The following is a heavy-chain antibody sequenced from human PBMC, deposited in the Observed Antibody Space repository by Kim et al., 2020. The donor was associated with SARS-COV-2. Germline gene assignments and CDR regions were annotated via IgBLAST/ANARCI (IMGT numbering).Heavy chain of an antibody. CDR1: GFTFGDYA. J-gene: IGHJ4*02. Sequence: GGSLRLSCTVSGFTFGDYAMSWFRQAPGKGLEWVGFIRSKAYRGTTEYAASVKGRFTISRDDSSYIAYLQIDSLKTEDTAVYYCTSNSHLLFSDSCFDHWGQGTLVTVSS. V-gene: IGHV3-49*03. CDR2: IRSKAYRGTT. D-gene: IGHD3-10*01. CDR3: TSNSHLLFSDSCFDH.